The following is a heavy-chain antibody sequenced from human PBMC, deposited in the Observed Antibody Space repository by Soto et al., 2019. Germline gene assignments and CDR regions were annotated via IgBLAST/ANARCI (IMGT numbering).Heavy chain of an antibody. D-gene: IGHD3-3*01. J-gene: IGHJ6*02. CDR3: ARARRITIFGVVTGHYGMDV. V-gene: IGHV1-69*06. CDR2: IIPIFGTA. CDR1: GGTFSSYA. Sequence: SVKVSCKASGGTFSSYAISRVRQAPGQGLEWMGGIIPIFGTANYAQKFQGRVTITADKSTSTAYMELSSLRSEDTAVYYCARARRITIFGVVTGHYGMDVWGQGTTVTVSS.